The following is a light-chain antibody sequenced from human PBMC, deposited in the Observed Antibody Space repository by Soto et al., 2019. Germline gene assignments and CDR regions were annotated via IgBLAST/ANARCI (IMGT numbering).Light chain of an antibody. V-gene: IGKV3-20*01. Sequence: EIVLTQSPGTLPLSPGERATLSCRASQSVSSSYLAWYQPKPGQAPRLLIYGASIWATGIPVRFSGSGSWTDFTLTISRLEAEGFAVYYCQQYGSSPLFTFGQGTKLEIK. CDR3: QQYGSSPLFT. CDR1: QSVSSSY. CDR2: GAS. J-gene: IGKJ2*01.